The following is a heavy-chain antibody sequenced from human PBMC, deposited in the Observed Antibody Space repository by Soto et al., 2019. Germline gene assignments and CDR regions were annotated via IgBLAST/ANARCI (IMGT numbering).Heavy chain of an antibody. J-gene: IGHJ4*02. Sequence: EVQLLESGGGLVQPGGSLRLSCVASGFTFSIYNMNWVRQAPGKGLEWVSVITGSGDYTNYADSVKGRFTISRDNSKNTLYLQMNSLRAEDTAVYFCARRITSSCDYWCQGTLVTVSS. CDR1: GFTFSIYN. D-gene: IGHD1-20*01. V-gene: IGHV3-23*01. CDR2: ITGSGDYT. CDR3: ARRITSSCDY.